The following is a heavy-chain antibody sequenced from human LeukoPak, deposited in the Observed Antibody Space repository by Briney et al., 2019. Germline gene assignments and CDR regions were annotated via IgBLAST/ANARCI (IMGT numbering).Heavy chain of an antibody. CDR2: IYPGDSDT. CDR1: GYSLTSYW. J-gene: IGHJ4*02. V-gene: IGHV5-51*01. Sequence: GESLKISCKGSGYSLTSYWVGWVRQMPGKGLEWMGIIYPGDSDTRYSPSFQGQVTISADKSISTAYLQWSSLKASDTAMYYCARSAGRRYSSSWYETYYFDYWGQGTLVTVSS. CDR3: ARSAGRRYSSSWYETYYFDY. D-gene: IGHD6-13*01.